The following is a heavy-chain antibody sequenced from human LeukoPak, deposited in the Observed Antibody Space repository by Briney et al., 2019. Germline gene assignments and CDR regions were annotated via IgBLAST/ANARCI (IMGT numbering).Heavy chain of an antibody. CDR1: GYTFSDYY. CDR2: IGSSGTTI. D-gene: IGHD2-21*02. J-gene: IGHJ4*02. Sequence: SCKASGYTFSDYYMSWIRQAPGKGLEWVSYIGSSGTTIYYADSVKGRFTISRDNAKNSLYLQLSSLRAEDTAVYFCASSVTALRPPDFYFDFWGQGTLVTVSS. CDR3: ASSVTALRPPDFYFDF. V-gene: IGHV3-11*04.